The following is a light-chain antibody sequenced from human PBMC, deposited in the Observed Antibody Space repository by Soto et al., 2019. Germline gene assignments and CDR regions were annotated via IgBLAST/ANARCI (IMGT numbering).Light chain of an antibody. CDR1: SSDVGGYDY. CDR2: EVN. CDR3: SSFAGGTNLA. Sequence: QSALTQPPSASGSPGQSVTISCTGTSSDVGGYDYVSWYQKHPGKAPKLIIYEVNKRPSGVPDRFSGSKSGNTAYLTVSGLQAEDEADYYCSSFAGGTNLAFGGGTKLTVL. J-gene: IGLJ2*01. V-gene: IGLV2-8*01.